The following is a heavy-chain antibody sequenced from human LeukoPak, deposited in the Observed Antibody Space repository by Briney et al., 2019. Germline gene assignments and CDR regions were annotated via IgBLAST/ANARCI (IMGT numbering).Heavy chain of an antibody. D-gene: IGHD5-12*01. V-gene: IGHV3-30*18. CDR3: TKRGATRGLDY. Sequence: GGSLRLSCAASGFTFRSHGMHWVRQAPGKGLEWLAAISTDGSNGFYADSVKGRFTISRDNSNNTLYLQMNSLRAEDTAVYYCTKRGATRGLDYWGQGALVTVSS. CDR2: ISTDGSNG. J-gene: IGHJ4*02. CDR1: GFTFRSHG.